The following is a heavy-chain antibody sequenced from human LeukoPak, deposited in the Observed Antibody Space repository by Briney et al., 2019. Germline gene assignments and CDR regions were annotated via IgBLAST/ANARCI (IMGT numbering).Heavy chain of an antibody. CDR2: FDPEDGET. J-gene: IGHJ4*02. Sequence: GASVKVSCKASGYTFTDYYMHWVRQAPGKGLEWMGGFDPEDGETIYAQKFQGRVTMTEDTSTDTAYMELSSLRSEDTAVYYCATEYEETFDYWGQGTLVTVSS. D-gene: IGHD2-8*01. V-gene: IGHV1-24*01. CDR1: GYTFTDYY. CDR3: ATEYEETFDY.